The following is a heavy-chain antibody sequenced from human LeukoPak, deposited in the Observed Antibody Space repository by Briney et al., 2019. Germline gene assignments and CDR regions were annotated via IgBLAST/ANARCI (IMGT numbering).Heavy chain of an antibody. Sequence: VASVKVSCKASGYTFTGYYMHWVRQAPGQGLEWMGWINPKSGVTKYAQKFQGRVTMTRDTSISTAYMELSRMRSDDTAVYYCARVFYDSVYWGQGTLVTVSS. V-gene: IGHV1-2*02. CDR3: ARVFYDSVY. D-gene: IGHD3-22*01. CDR2: INPKSGVT. CDR1: GYTFTGYY. J-gene: IGHJ4*02.